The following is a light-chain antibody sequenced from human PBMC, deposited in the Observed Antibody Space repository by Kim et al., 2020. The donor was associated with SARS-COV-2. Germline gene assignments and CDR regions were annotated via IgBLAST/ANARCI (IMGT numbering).Light chain of an antibody. CDR1: QSISSY. V-gene: IGKV1-39*01. Sequence: DIQMTQSPSSLSASVGDIVTITCRASQSISSYLNWYQQKPGKPPKLLIYAASSLQSGVPSRFSGSGSGTDFTLTISSLQPEDFATYYCQQSYSTPRTFGQGTKLEI. J-gene: IGKJ1*01. CDR3: QQSYSTPRT. CDR2: AAS.